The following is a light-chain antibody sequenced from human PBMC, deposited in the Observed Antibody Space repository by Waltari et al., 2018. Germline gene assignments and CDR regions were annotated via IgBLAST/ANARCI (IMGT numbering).Light chain of an antibody. CDR1: PSVGGT. Sequence: EIVLTQSPGTLSSSPGARATLSCSASPSVGGTLACYQQKPGQAPRLLMYGTSIRAPGTPDRFSGTGSGTDFSLTSSRLEPEDFAVYYCQHYVRLPATFGQGTKVEIK. CDR3: QHYVRLPAT. V-gene: IGKV3-20*01. J-gene: IGKJ1*01. CDR2: GTS.